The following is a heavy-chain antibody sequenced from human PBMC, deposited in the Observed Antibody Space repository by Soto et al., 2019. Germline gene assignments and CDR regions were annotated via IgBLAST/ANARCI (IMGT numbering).Heavy chain of an antibody. V-gene: IGHV4-34*01. Sequence: SETLSLTCAVYGGSFSGYYLSWIRQPPGKGLEWIGEINHSGSTNYNPSLKSRVTISVDTSKNQFSLKLSSVTAADTAVYYCARGARISSRFTMIVVVITRGYFDYWGQGTLVTVSS. CDR1: GGSFSGYY. CDR2: INHSGST. CDR3: ARGARISSRFTMIVVVITRGYFDY. D-gene: IGHD3-22*01. J-gene: IGHJ4*02.